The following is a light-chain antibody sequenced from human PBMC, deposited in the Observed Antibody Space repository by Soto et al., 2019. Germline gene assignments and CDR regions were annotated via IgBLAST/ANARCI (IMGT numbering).Light chain of an antibody. CDR2: GAS. J-gene: IGKJ1*01. V-gene: IGKV3-20*01. CDR3: QRYGGPSWT. CDR1: QSVTSNY. Sequence: EIVLTQSPGTLSLSPGERATVSCRAGQSVTSNYLAWYQQKPGQAPRLLIFGASSRATGIPDKFSGSGSGTDFTLTISRLEPDDFAVYYCQRYGGPSWTFGQGTKVDIK.